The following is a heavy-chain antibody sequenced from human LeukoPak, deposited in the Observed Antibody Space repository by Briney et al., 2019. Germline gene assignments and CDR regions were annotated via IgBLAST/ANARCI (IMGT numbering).Heavy chain of an antibody. Sequence: GGSLRLSCAASGFTFSSYSMNWVRQAPGKGLEWVSVIYSGGSTYYADSVKGRFTISRDNSKNTLYLQMNSLRAEDTAVYYCAREGTAMAMGMYYFDYWGQGTLVTVSS. J-gene: IGHJ4*02. CDR1: GFTFSSYS. D-gene: IGHD5-18*01. V-gene: IGHV3-66*01. CDR2: IYSGGST. CDR3: AREGTAMAMGMYYFDY.